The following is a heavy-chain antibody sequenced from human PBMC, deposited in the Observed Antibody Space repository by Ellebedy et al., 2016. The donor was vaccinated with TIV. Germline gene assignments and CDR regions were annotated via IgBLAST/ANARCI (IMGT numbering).Heavy chain of an antibody. J-gene: IGHJ4*02. Sequence: ASVKVSCKVSGYTLTELSMHWVRQAPGEGLEWMGGFGPEDGETIYAQKFQGRVTMTTDTSTSTAYMELSSLRSEDTAVYYCAWDSSSSESRDFDYWGQGTLVTVSS. CDR1: GYTLTELS. V-gene: IGHV1-24*01. CDR2: FGPEDGET. D-gene: IGHD6-6*01. CDR3: AWDSSSSESRDFDY.